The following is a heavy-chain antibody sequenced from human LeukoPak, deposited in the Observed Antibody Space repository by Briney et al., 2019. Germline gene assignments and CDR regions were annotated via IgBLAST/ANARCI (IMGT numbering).Heavy chain of an antibody. CDR1: GFTFSSYA. V-gene: IGHV3-30-3*01. CDR3: ARDSHHSSSWYGY. D-gene: IGHD6-13*01. CDR2: ISYDGSNK. J-gene: IGHJ4*02. Sequence: PGGSLRLSCAASGFTFSSYAMHWVRQAPGKGLEWVAVISYDGSNKYYADSVKGRFTISRDNSKNTLYLQMNSLRAEDTAVYYCARDSHHSSSWYGYWGQGTLVTVSS.